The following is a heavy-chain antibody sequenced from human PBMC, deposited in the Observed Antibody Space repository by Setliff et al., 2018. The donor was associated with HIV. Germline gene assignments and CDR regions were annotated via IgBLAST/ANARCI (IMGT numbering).Heavy chain of an antibody. Sequence: SETLSLTCTVSGDSINSGDYYWSWLRQPAGERLEYIGRIHSSGGFNYNPSLQSRLTLSIDISKRQFSLDLNSVTAADTAIYYCARRARNWLQPFDHWGQGFLVTVSS. V-gene: IGHV4-61*02. J-gene: IGHJ4*02. D-gene: IGHD5-12*01. CDR3: ARRARNWLQPFDH. CDR2: IHSSGGF. CDR1: GDSINSGDYY.